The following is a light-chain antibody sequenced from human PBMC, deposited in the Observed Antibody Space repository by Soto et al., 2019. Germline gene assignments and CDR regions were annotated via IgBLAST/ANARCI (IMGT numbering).Light chain of an antibody. J-gene: IGLJ1*01. CDR1: SSNIGSNT. V-gene: IGLV1-44*01. Sequence: QPVLTQPPSASGTPGQRVTISCSGSSSNIGSNTVNWYQQLPGTAPKLLIYSNTQRPSGVPDRFSGSKSGTSASLAISGLQSEDESDYDCAAWDDSLHGYVFGTGTKLTVL. CDR2: SNT. CDR3: AAWDDSLHGYV.